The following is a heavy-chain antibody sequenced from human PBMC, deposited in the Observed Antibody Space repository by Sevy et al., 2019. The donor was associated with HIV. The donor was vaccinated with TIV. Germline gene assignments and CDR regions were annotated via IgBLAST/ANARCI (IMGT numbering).Heavy chain of an antibody. CDR3: AVRRRVVIPGVVRRRDQFFFYGIAV. J-gene: IGHJ6*02. D-gene: IGHD2-2*01. CDR2: INHSGTT. V-gene: IGHV4-34*01. CDR1: GESFSSYY. Sequence: SETLSLTCAVYGESFSSYYWSWIRQSPGKGLEWIGEINHSGTTNYHPSLKSRVSISADTSKNQFSLKLTSVTAADTGVYYCAVRRRVVIPGVVRRRDQFFFYGIAVWGQGTTVTVSS.